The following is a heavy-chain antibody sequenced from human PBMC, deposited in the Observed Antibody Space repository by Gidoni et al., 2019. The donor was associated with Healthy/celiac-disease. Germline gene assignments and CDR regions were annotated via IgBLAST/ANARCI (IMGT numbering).Heavy chain of an antibody. CDR2: IIPTFGTA. D-gene: IGHD3-22*01. Sequence: QVQLVQSGAEVKKPGSSVKVSCKASGGTFSSYALSWVRQAPGQGLEWMGGIIPTFGTANYAQKFQGRVTITADKSTSTAYMELSSLRSEDTAVYYCARDQVYYYDSSGYPVLYFDYWGQGTLVTVSS. J-gene: IGHJ4*02. CDR3: ARDQVYYYDSSGYPVLYFDY. CDR1: GGTFSSYA. V-gene: IGHV1-69*06.